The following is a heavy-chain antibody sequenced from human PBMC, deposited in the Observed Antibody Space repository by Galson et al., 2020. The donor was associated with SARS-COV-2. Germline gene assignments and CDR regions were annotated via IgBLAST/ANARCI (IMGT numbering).Heavy chain of an antibody. D-gene: IGHD3-16*02. J-gene: IGHJ6*02. CDR1: GGSISSGSYY. CDR2: IYTSGST. Sequence: SETLSLTCTVSGGSISSGSYYWSWIRQPAGKGLEWIGRIYTSGSTNYNPSLKSRVTISVDTSKNQFSLKLSSVTAADTAVYYCARGRLGELSLFTYYYYYYGMDVWGQGTTVTVSS. V-gene: IGHV4-61*02. CDR3: ARGRLGELSLFTYYYYYYGMDV.